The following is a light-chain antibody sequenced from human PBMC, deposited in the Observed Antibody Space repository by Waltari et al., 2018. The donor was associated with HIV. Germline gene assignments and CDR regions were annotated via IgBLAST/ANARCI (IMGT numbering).Light chain of an antibody. CDR2: DVT. CDR3: SSYSGSNTLV. J-gene: IGLJ2*01. Sequence: QSALTQPPSPSGSPGQSVPISCPGTSSDVGGYHSFSWYQQLPGRAPKIMIYDVTKWPSRVPDRFSGSKSGNTASLTVSGLQAEDEADYFCSSYSGSNTLVFGGGTKLTVL. V-gene: IGLV2-8*01. CDR1: SSDVGGYHS.